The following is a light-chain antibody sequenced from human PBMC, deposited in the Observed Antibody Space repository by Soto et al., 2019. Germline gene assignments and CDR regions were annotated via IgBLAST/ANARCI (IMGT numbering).Light chain of an antibody. J-gene: IGLJ3*02. Sequence: QSVLTQPPSVSGAPGQRVAISCTGTSSNTGAGSDVHWYQQHPGTAPKYLIYSNSNRPSGVPDRFSGSKSGTSAALAISGLQAEDEADYFCQSHDIRLRGWVFGGGTQLTVL. CDR1: SSNTGAGSD. CDR2: SNS. V-gene: IGLV1-40*01. CDR3: QSHDIRLRGWV.